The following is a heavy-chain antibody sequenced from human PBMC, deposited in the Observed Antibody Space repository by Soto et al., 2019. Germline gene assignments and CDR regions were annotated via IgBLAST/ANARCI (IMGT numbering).Heavy chain of an antibody. D-gene: IGHD3-22*01. J-gene: IGHJ4*02. CDR1: GGSISGTTFY. V-gene: IGHV4-39*01. CDR2: VYYTGST. Sequence: LSLTCTVSGGSISGTTFYWGWIRQPPGKGLECLGRVYYTGSTYYNPSLKSRITISVDTSKNQFSLRLSSVTAADTAVYYCATSSGYYNFDYWGLGTLVTVAS. CDR3: ATSSGYYNFDY.